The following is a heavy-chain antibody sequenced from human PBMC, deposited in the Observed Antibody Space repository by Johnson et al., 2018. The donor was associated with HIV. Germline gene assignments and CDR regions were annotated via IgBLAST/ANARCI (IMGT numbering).Heavy chain of an antibody. CDR2: ISGSGDRT. D-gene: IGHD1-26*01. CDR1: GFIFSDYC. J-gene: IGHJ3*02. V-gene: IGHV3-11*04. CDR3: AKSHASFELSGEDVFHI. Sequence: QVQLVESGGDLVKPGGSLRLSCPASGFIFSDYCMSWIRQAPGKGLEWVSVISGSGDRTSYADFAKGRFTISRDNSKNTLYLQMTSLRSEDTAVYYCAKSHASFELSGEDVFHIWGQGTMVTVSS.